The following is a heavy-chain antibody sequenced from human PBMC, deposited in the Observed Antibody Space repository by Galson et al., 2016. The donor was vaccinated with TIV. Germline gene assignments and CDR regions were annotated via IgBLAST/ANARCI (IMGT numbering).Heavy chain of an antibody. D-gene: IGHD2-2*01. V-gene: IGHV1-8*02. J-gene: IGHJ5*02. Sequence: SVKVSCKASGYTFTSYHINWVRQATGQGLEWMGWINPDSGNTGYVQKFQGRVTMTRNISASTVYMELSSLRSEDTAVYYCARSWSVVAPNWVDPWGQGTLVTASS. CDR1: GYTFTSYH. CDR3: ARSWSVVAPNWVDP. CDR2: INPDSGNT.